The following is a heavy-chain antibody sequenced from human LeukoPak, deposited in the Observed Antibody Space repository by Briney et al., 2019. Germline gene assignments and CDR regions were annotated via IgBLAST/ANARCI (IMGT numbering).Heavy chain of an antibody. CDR3: ARATRTYFGDYLYYFDY. Sequence: GASVKVSCKASGYTFTSYDINVVRQATGQGLDWIGSMTPNTGNTGYAQKFQGRVTMTRNTSITTAYMELSSLRSEDTAVYYCARATRTYFGDYLYYFDYWGQGNLVTVPS. J-gene: IGHJ4*02. D-gene: IGHD4-17*01. CDR1: GYTFTSYD. V-gene: IGHV1-8*01. CDR2: MTPNTGNT.